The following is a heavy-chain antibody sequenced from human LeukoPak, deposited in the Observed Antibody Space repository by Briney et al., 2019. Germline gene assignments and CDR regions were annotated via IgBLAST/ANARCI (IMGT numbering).Heavy chain of an antibody. CDR2: IYYSRIT. Sequence: PSETLSLTCSVSGGSISTMSYYWIWMRQAPGKGLNGRVSIYYSRITYHNPSLKSRVTISVATSKKHLSLEPTSVTAPDTAVYSCARHNRDEFWNGYYYYYMDVWGNGTTVTVPS. V-gene: IGHV4-39*01. D-gene: IGHD1-1*01. J-gene: IGHJ6*03. CDR1: GGSISTMSYY. CDR3: ARHNRDEFWNGYYYYYMDV.